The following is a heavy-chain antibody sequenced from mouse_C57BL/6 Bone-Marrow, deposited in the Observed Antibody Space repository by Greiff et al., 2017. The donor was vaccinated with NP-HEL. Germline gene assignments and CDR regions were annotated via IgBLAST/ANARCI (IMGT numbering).Heavy chain of an antibody. J-gene: IGHJ2*01. CDR3: TTCSSYKNFDY. CDR1: GFNIKDDY. V-gene: IGHV14-4*01. CDR2: IDPENGDT. D-gene: IGHD1-1*01. Sequence: VQLQQSGAELVRPGASVKLSCTASGFNIKDDYMHWVKQRPEQGLEWIGWIDPENGDTEYASKFQGKATITADTSSNTAYLQLSSLTSEDTAVYYCTTCSSYKNFDYWGQGTTLTVSS.